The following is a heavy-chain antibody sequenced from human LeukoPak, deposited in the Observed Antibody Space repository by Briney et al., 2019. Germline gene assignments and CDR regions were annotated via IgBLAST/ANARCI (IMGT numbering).Heavy chain of an antibody. Sequence: ASVKVSCKASGYTFTGYYMHWVRQAPGQGLEWMGWINPNSGGTNYAQKFQGRVTMTRDTSISTAYMELSRLRSDDTAVNYCARAMVRGAIDDYWGQGTLVTVSS. J-gene: IGHJ4*02. D-gene: IGHD3-10*01. CDR3: ARAMVRGAIDDY. V-gene: IGHV1-2*02. CDR2: INPNSGGT. CDR1: GYTFTGYY.